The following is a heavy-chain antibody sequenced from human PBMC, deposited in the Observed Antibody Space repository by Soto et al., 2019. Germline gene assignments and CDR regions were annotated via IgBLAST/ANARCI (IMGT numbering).Heavy chain of an antibody. Sequence: SSETLCLTCAVYGGSFSGYYWSRIRQPPGKGLEWIGEINHSGSTNYNPSLKSRVTISVDTSKNQFSLKLSSVTAADTAVYYCARPGRRQQLVLEYWGQGTLVTVSS. J-gene: IGHJ4*02. CDR1: GGSFSGYY. CDR3: ARPGRRQQLVLEY. D-gene: IGHD6-13*01. V-gene: IGHV4-34*01. CDR2: INHSGST.